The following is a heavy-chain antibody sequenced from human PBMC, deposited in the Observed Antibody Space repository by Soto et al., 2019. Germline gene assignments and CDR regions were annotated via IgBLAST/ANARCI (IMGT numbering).Heavy chain of an antibody. Sequence: PGESLKISCKGSGYSFTSYWIAWVRQMPGEGLEWMGIIFPGDSDTRYSPSFQGQVTISADKSISTAYLQWSSLKASDTAMYYCARGNYGSGSYYKGWFDPWGQGTLVTVSS. CDR2: IFPGDSDT. J-gene: IGHJ5*02. D-gene: IGHD3-10*01. CDR1: GYSFTSYW. V-gene: IGHV5-51*01. CDR3: ARGNYGSGSYYKGWFDP.